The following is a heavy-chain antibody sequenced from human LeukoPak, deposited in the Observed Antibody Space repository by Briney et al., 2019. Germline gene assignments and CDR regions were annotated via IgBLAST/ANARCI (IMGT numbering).Heavy chain of an antibody. CDR2: ISSSGSTI. D-gene: IGHD3-10*01. CDR1: GFTFSSYW. V-gene: IGHV3-48*04. CDR3: ARGLLLWFGEFTDFDY. Sequence: PGGSLRLSCAASGFTFSSYWMNWVRQAPGKGLEWVSYISSSGSTIYYADSVKGRFTISRDNAKNSLYLQMNSLRAEDTAVYYCARGLLLWFGEFTDFDYWGQGTLVTVSS. J-gene: IGHJ4*02.